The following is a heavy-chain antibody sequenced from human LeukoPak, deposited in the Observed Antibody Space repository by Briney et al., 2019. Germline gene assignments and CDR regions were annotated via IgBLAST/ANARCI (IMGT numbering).Heavy chain of an antibody. Sequence: PSETLSLTCTVSGGSISSGSYYWRWIRQPAGKGLEWFGRIYTSGSTNYNPSLKSRFTISVDTSKNQFSLRLSSVTAADTAVYYCARHDGYNTNAFDIWGQGTMVTVSS. J-gene: IGHJ3*02. CDR2: IYTSGST. CDR3: ARHDGYNTNAFDI. D-gene: IGHD5-24*01. CDR1: GGSISSGSYY. V-gene: IGHV4-61*02.